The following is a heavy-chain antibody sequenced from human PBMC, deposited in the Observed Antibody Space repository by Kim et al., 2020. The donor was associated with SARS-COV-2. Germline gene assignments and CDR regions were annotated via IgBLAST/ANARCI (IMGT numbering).Heavy chain of an antibody. CDR3: ARRGKGIVVPSNYGMDV. CDR1: GYSFTSYW. V-gene: IGHV5-10-1*01. CDR2: IDPSDSYT. D-gene: IGHD3-22*01. Sequence: GESLKISCKGSGYSFTSYWISWVRQMPGKGLEWMGRIDPSDSYTNYSPSFQGHVTISADKSISTAYLQWSSLKVSDTAMYYCARRGKGIVVPSNYGMDVWGQGTTVTVSS. J-gene: IGHJ6*02.